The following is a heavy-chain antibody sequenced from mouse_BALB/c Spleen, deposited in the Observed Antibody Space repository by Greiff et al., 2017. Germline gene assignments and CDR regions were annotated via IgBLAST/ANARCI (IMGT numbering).Heavy chain of an antibody. D-gene: IGHD3-2*01. Sequence: VKLMESGPGLVQPSQSLSITCTVSGFSLTSYGVHWVRQSPGKGLEWLGVIWSGGSTDYNAAFISRLSISKDNSKSQVFFKMNSLQANDTAIYYCARSRQLGCVYYAMDYWGQGTSVTVSS. V-gene: IGHV2-2*02. CDR1: GFSLTSYG. J-gene: IGHJ4*01. CDR2: IWSGGST. CDR3: ARSRQLGCVYYAMDY.